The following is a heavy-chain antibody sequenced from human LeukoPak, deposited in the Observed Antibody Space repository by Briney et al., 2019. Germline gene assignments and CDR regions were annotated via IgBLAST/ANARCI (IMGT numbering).Heavy chain of an antibody. CDR3: ARVPIRGYSYYLDY. Sequence: EASVKVSCKASGGTFSSYAISWVRQAPGQGLEWMGGIIPIFGTANYAQKFQGRVTITADESTSTAYMELSSLRSEDTAVYYCARVPIRGYSYYLDYWGQGTLVTVSS. V-gene: IGHV1-69*13. J-gene: IGHJ4*02. CDR2: IIPIFGTA. D-gene: IGHD5-18*01. CDR1: GGTFSSYA.